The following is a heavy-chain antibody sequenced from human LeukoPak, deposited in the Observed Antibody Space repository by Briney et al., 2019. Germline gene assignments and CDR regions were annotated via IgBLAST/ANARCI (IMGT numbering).Heavy chain of an antibody. Sequence: GESLRLSCAPSGFTFSSYSMNWVRQAPGKGLEWVSSISSSSSYIYYADSVKGRFTISRDNAKNSLYLQMNSLRAKDTAVYYCARDATYYDYVWGSYRPGIFDYWGQGTLVTVSS. V-gene: IGHV3-21*01. CDR2: ISSSSSYI. D-gene: IGHD3-16*02. CDR3: ARDATYYDYVWGSYRPGIFDY. CDR1: GFTFSSYS. J-gene: IGHJ4*02.